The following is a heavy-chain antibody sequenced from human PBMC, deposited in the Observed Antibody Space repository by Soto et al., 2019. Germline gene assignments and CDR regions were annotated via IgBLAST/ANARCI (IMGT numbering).Heavy chain of an antibody. CDR1: GYTFTSYA. CDR3: ARVLKTIKTTGSLGF. Sequence: GASVKVSCKASGYTFTSYAMHWVRQAPGQRLEWMGWISGYNGNTNYAQNLQGRVTMTTDTSTSTAYMELRSLRYDDTAVYYCARVLKTIKTTGSLGFWCQGTLVTVS. J-gene: IGHJ4*02. CDR2: ISGYNGNT. V-gene: IGHV1-18*01. D-gene: IGHD1-1*01.